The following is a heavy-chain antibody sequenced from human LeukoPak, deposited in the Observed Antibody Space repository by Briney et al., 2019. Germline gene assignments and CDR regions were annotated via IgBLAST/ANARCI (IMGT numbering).Heavy chain of an antibody. J-gene: IGHJ6*04. CDR1: GLTFSSYE. CDR3: AELGIAMIGGV. V-gene: IGHV3-48*03. D-gene: IGHD3-10*02. Sequence: GGSLRLSCAASGLTFSSYEMNWVRQAPGKGLEWVSYIDSVKGRFTISRDNAKNSLYLQMNSLRAEDTAVYYCAELGIAMIGGVWGKGTTVTISS. CDR2: I.